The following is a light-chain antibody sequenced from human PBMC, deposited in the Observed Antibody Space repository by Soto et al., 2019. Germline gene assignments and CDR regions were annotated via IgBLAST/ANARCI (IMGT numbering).Light chain of an antibody. J-gene: IGLJ2*01. CDR3: CSYAGSSTYVV. Sequence: QSALTQPASVSGSPGQSITISCTGTSSDVGSYNVVSWYQQHPGKAPKLMIYEGSKRPSGVSNRFSGSKSGNTASLTISGLQAEDEADYYCCSYAGSSTYVVFGGGPKLTVL. CDR2: EGS. CDR1: SSDVGSYNV. V-gene: IGLV2-23*01.